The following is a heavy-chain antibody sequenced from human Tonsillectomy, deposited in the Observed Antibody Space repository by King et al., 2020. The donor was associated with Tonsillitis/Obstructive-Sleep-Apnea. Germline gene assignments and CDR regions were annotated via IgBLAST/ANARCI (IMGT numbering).Heavy chain of an antibody. CDR3: AKDAGDFWSGYSHYFDY. D-gene: IGHD3-3*01. V-gene: IGHV3-23*04. Sequence: VQLVESGGGLVQPGGSLRLSCAASGFRFSSYAMNWVRQAPGKGLEWVSGISASSYSTYYTDSVKGRFTNSRDNSKNTLSLQKNSLRAEDTAVYYCAKDAGDFWSGYSHYFDYWGQGTLVTVSS. CDR2: ISASSYST. CDR1: GFRFSSYA. J-gene: IGHJ4*02.